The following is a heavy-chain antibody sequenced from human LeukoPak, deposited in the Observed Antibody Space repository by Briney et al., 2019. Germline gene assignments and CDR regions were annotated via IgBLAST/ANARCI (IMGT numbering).Heavy chain of an antibody. J-gene: IGHJ6*03. CDR2: ISAYNGNT. V-gene: IGHV1-18*01. D-gene: IGHD3-3*01. CDR1: GYTFTSYG. CDR3: ARDLLHNYDFWSGYFVRENYYYMDV. Sequence: ASVKVSCMASGYTFTSYGISWVRQAPGQGLEWMGWISAYNGNTNYAQKLQGRVTMTTDTSTSTAYMELRSLRSDDTAVYYCARDLLHNYDFWSGYFVRENYYYMDVWGKGTTVTVSS.